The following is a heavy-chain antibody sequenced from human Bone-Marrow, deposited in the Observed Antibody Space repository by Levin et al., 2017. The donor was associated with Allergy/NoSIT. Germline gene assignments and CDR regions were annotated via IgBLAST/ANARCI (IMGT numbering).Heavy chain of an antibody. Sequence: AGGSLRLSCAASGFTFSSYAMSWVRQAPGKGLEWVSAISGSGGSTYYADSVKGRFTISRDNSKNTLYLQMNSLRAEDTAVYYCAKRGEWLLQQKRKFDYWGQGTLVTVSS. CDR3: AKRGEWLLQQKRKFDY. J-gene: IGHJ4*02. D-gene: IGHD3-3*01. CDR1: GFTFSSYA. CDR2: ISGSGGST. V-gene: IGHV3-23*01.